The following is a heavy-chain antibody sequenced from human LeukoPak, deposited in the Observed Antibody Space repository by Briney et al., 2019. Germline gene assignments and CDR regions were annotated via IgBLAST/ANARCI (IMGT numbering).Heavy chain of an antibody. D-gene: IGHD1-26*01. V-gene: IGHV4-39*07. J-gene: IGHJ3*02. Sequence: PSETLSLTCTVSGGSISSSSYYWGWIRQPPGKGLEWIGSIYYSGSTYYNPSLKSRATISVDTSKNQFSLKLSSVTAADTAVYYCVRVRELLHAFDIWGQGTMVTVSS. CDR2: IYYSGST. CDR3: VRVRELLHAFDI. CDR1: GGSISSSSYY.